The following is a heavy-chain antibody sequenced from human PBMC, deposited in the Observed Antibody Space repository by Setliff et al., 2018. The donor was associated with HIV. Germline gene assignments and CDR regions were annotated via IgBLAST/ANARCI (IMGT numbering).Heavy chain of an antibody. CDR1: GFTFSASW. CDR3: VRGTLDF. J-gene: IGHJ4*02. V-gene: IGHV3-7*04. CDR2: INPDSTAT. Sequence: GGSLSLSCTASGFTFSASWMTWVRQAPGKGLEWVALINPDSTATYYADSVRGRFTASRDNGKNSLFLQMNSLRAEDTAVYYCVRGTLDFWGQGNLVTVSS.